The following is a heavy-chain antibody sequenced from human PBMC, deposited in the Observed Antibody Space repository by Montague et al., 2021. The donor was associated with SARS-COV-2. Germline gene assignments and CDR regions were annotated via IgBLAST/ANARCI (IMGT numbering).Heavy chain of an antibody. D-gene: IGHD3-22*01. J-gene: IGHJ6*02. CDR1: ISSSRYY. Sequence: SETLSLTCTVSISSSRYYWDWIRQPPGKGLEWIGSMYYSGNTYYNPSLXXRVTISVDTSKNQFSLKLSSVTAADTAVYYCARGRWGPVIGVIDYYYGMDVWGQGTTVTVSS. CDR3: ARGRWGPVIGVIDYYYGMDV. V-gene: IGHV4-39*07. CDR2: MYYSGNT.